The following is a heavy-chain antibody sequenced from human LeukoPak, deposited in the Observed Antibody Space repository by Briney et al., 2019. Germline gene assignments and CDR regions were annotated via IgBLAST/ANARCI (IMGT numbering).Heavy chain of an antibody. D-gene: IGHD2-15*01. Sequence: ASVKVPCKASGYTFTSYAMNWVRQAPGQGLEWMGWINTNTGNPTYAQGFTGRFVFSLDTSVSTAYLQISSLKAEDTAVYYCARDPPPNCSGGSCYDSWVFQHWGQGTLVTVSS. J-gene: IGHJ1*01. CDR3: ARDPPPNCSGGSCYDSWVFQH. V-gene: IGHV7-4-1*02. CDR1: GYTFTSYA. CDR2: INTNTGNP.